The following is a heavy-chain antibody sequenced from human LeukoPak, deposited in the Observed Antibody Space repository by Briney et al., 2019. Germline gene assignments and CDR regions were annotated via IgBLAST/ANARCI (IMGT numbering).Heavy chain of an antibody. CDR1: GFTFSSYE. Sequence: GGCVSLSCATSGFTFSSYEMNWVRQTPGKGLEWVSYISRSGGTIFYADSVRGRFTISRDNTKNSLNLQMNSLRADDTAVYYCARDSGDCSADNCHHFDHWGQGSLVTVSS. D-gene: IGHD2-15*01. CDR2: ISRSGGTI. CDR3: ARDSGDCSADNCHHFDH. J-gene: IGHJ4*02. V-gene: IGHV3-48*03.